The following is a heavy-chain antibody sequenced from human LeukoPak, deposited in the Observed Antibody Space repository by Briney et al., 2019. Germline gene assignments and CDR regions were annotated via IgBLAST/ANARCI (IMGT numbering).Heavy chain of an antibody. Sequence: SETLSLTCAVYGGSFSGYYWSWIRQPPGKGLEWIGEINHSGSTNYNPSLKSRVTISVDTSKNQFSLKLSSVTAADTAVYYCARVLLGQWLAIDYWGQGTLVTVSS. V-gene: IGHV4-34*01. CDR3: ARVLLGQWLAIDY. CDR1: GGSFSGYY. CDR2: INHSGST. J-gene: IGHJ4*02. D-gene: IGHD6-19*01.